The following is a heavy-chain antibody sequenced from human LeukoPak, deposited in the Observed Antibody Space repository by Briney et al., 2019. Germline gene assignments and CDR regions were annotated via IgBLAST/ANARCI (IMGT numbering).Heavy chain of an antibody. D-gene: IGHD6-19*01. Sequence: GGSLRLSCTASGFTFGDYAMSWVRQAPGKGLEWVGFISSRACGGTTEYAASVKGRFTISRDDSKSIAYLQMNSPKTEDTAVYYCTRWAVDGTAFDYWGQGTLVTVSS. CDR2: ISSRACGGTT. CDR3: TRWAVDGTAFDY. CDR1: GFTFGDYA. J-gene: IGHJ4*02. V-gene: IGHV3-49*04.